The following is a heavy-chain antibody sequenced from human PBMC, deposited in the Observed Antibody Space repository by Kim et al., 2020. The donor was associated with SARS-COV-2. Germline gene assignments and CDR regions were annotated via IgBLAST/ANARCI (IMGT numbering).Heavy chain of an antibody. CDR1: GGSISSNNW. CDR2: IYHSGTT. Sequence: SETLSLTCGVSGGSISSNNWWSWVRQPPGKGLEWSGDIYHSGTTNNNPSLKSRVTISVDKSKNQFFQNLRSITAADTAVYYCARPVAGSVWDVWGQGTTVTVSS. D-gene: IGHD6-19*01. J-gene: IGHJ6*02. CDR3: ARPVAGSVWDV. V-gene: IGHV4-4*02.